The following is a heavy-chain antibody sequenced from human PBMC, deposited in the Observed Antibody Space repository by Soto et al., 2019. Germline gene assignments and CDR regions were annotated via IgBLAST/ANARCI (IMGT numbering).Heavy chain of an antibody. J-gene: IGHJ4*02. CDR2: IYWDDSK. CDR1: GFSLSTSGVG. Sequence: QITLKESGPTLVRHTQTLTLTCAFSGFSLSTSGVGVGWIRPPPGKALEWLAVIYWDDSKHYSPSLRSRLTITKDSTKKQEVVTMTNMDPMETGTYYCAHKGPEDWPLDYWGQGTLVTVSS. D-gene: IGHD3-9*01. V-gene: IGHV2-5*02. CDR3: AHKGPEDWPLDY.